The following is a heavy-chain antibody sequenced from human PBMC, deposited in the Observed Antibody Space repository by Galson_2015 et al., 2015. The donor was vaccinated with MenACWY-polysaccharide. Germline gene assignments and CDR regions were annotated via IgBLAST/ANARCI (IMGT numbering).Heavy chain of an antibody. Sequence: ATLSLTCTVSGGSISSPRHHWGWIRQPPGEGLEWIGSVYYSGSTYYNPSLKSRFTISIDTSKNQFSLKLSSVTAADTAVYYCARPYYYVSGSSLNFDYWGQGTLVTVSS. CDR1: GGSISSPRHH. J-gene: IGHJ4*02. CDR3: ARPYYYVSGSSLNFDY. D-gene: IGHD3-10*01. V-gene: IGHV4-39*07. CDR2: VYYSGST.